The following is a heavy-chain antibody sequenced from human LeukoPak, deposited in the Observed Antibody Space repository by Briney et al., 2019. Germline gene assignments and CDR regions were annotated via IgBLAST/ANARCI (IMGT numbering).Heavy chain of an antibody. CDR2: ISYDGSNK. V-gene: IGHV3-30*18. Sequence: GGSLRLSCAASGFSFSNYDIYWVRQAPGKGLEWVAVISYDGSNKYYADSVKGRFTISRDNSKNTLYLQMNSLRAEDTAVYYCAKDPIGGIWIAVALYFDYWGQGTLVTVSS. CDR1: GFSFSNYD. J-gene: IGHJ4*02. D-gene: IGHD6-19*01. CDR3: AKDPIGGIWIAVALYFDY.